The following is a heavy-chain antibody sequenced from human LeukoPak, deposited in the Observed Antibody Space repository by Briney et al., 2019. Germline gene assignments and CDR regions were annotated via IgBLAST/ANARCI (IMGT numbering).Heavy chain of an antibody. J-gene: IGHJ5*02. Sequence: SETLSLTCAVSGYSISSGYYWGWIRQPPGKGLEWIGSIYHSGSTYYNPSLKSRVTISVDTSKNQFSLKLSSVTAADTAVYYCASSPSRDNWFDPWGQGTLVTVYS. D-gene: IGHD2-2*01. V-gene: IGHV4-38-2*01. CDR2: IYHSGST. CDR1: GYSISSGYY. CDR3: ASSPSRDNWFDP.